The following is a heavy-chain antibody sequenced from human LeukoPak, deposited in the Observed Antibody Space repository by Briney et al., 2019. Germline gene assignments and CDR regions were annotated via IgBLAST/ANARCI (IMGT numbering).Heavy chain of an antibody. V-gene: IGHV3-33*01. CDR3: AREAVAGTWFFDY. CDR2: IWYDGSNK. J-gene: IGHJ4*02. CDR1: GFTFSSYA. D-gene: IGHD6-19*01. Sequence: PGRSLRLSCAASGFTFSSYAMHWVRQAPGKGLEWVAVIWYDGSNKYYVDSVKGRFTISRDNSKNTLSLQMNSLRAEDTAVYYCAREAVAGTWFFDYWGQGTLVTVSS.